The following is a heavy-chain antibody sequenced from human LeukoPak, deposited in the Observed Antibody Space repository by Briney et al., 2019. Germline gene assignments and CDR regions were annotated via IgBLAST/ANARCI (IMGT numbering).Heavy chain of an antibody. CDR3: AKDRGGTMVRGATDY. D-gene: IGHD3-10*01. CDR1: GFRFSSYW. Sequence: GGSLRLSCAASGFRFSSYWMNWVRQAPGKGLEWVSAISGSGGSTYYADSVKGRFTISRDNSKNTLYLQMNSLRAEDTAVYYCAKDRGGTMVRGATDYWGQGTLVTVSS. CDR2: ISGSGGST. V-gene: IGHV3-23*01. J-gene: IGHJ4*02.